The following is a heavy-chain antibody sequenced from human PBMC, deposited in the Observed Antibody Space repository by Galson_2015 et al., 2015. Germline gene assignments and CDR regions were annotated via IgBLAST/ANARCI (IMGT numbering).Heavy chain of an antibody. D-gene: IGHD2-15*01. CDR3: ARAYCSGGSCYSGMQYYYFHIDV. J-gene: IGHJ6*03. Sequence: SVKVSCKASGGTFSSYAINWVRQAPGQGLEWVGGIIPIFRTANYAQKFQGRVTIIADESTSTAYMDLSSLISEDTALYYCARAYCSGGSCYSGMQYYYFHIDVCGKGSTATVSS. CDR2: IIPIFRTA. CDR1: GGTFSSYA. V-gene: IGHV1-69*13.